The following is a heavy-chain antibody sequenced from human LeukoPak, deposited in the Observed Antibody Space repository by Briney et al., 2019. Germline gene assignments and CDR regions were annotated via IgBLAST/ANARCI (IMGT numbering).Heavy chain of an antibody. CDR1: GFTFSSYS. CDR2: ISSSSSTI. Sequence: GGSLRLSCAASGFTFSSYSMNWVRQAPGKGLEWVSYISSSSSTIYYADSVKGRFTISRDNAKNSLYLQMNSLRAEDTAVYYCARDDRDYYYYGMDVWGQGTTVTVSS. CDR3: ARDDRDYYYYGMDV. J-gene: IGHJ6*02. V-gene: IGHV3-48*04. D-gene: IGHD3-22*01.